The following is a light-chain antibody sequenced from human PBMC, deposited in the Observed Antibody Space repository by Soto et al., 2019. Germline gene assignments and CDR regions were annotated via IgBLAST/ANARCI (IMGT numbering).Light chain of an antibody. Sequence: DIQMTQSPSSLSASVGDRVTITCRASQDISNYLAWYQQKPGKVPKLLIYAASTLQSGVPSRFSGSGSGTDFSLTISSLQPEDVATYYCQKYNSAPLTFGGGTKVAIK. V-gene: IGKV1-27*01. CDR2: AAS. CDR1: QDISNY. CDR3: QKYNSAPLT. J-gene: IGKJ4*01.